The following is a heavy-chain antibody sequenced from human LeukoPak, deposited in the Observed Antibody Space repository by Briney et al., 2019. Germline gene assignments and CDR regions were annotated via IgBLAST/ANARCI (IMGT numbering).Heavy chain of an antibody. CDR1: GFTFSSYA. D-gene: IGHD3-22*01. J-gene: IGHJ4*02. V-gene: IGHV3-30*14. Sequence: PGRSLRLSCAASGFTFSSYAMHWVRQAPGKGLEWVAVISYDGSNKYYADPVKGRFTISRDNSKNTLYLQMNSLRAEDTAVYYCARDYPYYDSSGYYHDYWGQGTLVTVSS. CDR3: ARDYPYYDSSGYYHDY. CDR2: ISYDGSNK.